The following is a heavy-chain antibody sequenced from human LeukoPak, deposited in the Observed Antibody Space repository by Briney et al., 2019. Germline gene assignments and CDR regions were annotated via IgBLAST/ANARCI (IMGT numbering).Heavy chain of an antibody. V-gene: IGHV3-21*04. CDR1: GFSFSYYS. CDR3: AKGKYDILTGSQVDP. J-gene: IGHJ5*02. D-gene: IGHD3-9*01. CDR2: IGTTGSYI. Sequence: GGSLRLSCAASGFSFSYYSMNWVRQAPGKGLEWVSSIGTTGSYIFYADSVKGRFTISRDNAKNTLYLQMNSLRAEDTALYYCAKGKYDILTGSQVDPWGQGTLVTVSS.